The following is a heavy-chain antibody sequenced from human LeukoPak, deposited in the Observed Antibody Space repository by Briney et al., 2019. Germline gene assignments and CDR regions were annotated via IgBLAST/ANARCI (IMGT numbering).Heavy chain of an antibody. V-gene: IGHV3-30*03. J-gene: IGHJ4*02. CDR3: ARALRSSSWYGPFDY. D-gene: IGHD6-13*01. CDR2: ISYDGSNK. CDR1: GFTFSSYG. Sequence: GRSLRLSCTASGFTFSSYGMHWVRQAPGKGLEWVAVISYDGSNKYYADSVKGRFTISRDNSKNTLYLQMNSLRAEDTAVYYCARALRSSSWYGPFDYWGQGTLVTVSS.